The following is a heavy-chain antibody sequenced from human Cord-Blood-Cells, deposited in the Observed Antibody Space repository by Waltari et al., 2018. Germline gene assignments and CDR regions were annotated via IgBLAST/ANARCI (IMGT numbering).Heavy chain of an antibody. D-gene: IGHD7-27*01. CDR3: AIPNWDYWYFDL. J-gene: IGHJ2*01. V-gene: IGHV4-39*01. Sequence: QLQLQESGPGLVKPSETLSLTCTVSGGSISSSSYYWGWIRQPPGKGLEWIGSIYYSGSPSYTPSLKSRVTISVDTSKNQFSLKLSSVTAADTAVYYCAIPNWDYWYFDLWGRGTMVTVSS. CDR2: IYYSGSP. CDR1: GGSISSSSYY.